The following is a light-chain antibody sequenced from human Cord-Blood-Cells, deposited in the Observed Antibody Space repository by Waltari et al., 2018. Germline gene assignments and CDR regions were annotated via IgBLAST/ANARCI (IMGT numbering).Light chain of an antibody. CDR2: AAS. V-gene: IGKV1-39*01. CDR1: QSISSY. J-gene: IGKJ2*01. Sequence: TQMTQSPSSLSASVGYRATIPCRASQSISSYLNWYQQKPGKAPKLLIYAASSLQSGVPSRFSGSGSGTDYTLAISSLQPEDFAAYDCQQSDSTPYTVGQWTKLVIK. CDR3: QQSDSTPYT.